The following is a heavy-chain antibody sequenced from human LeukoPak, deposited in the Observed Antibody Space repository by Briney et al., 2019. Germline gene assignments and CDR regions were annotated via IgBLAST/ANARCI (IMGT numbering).Heavy chain of an antibody. V-gene: IGHV3-66*01. Sequence: GGSLRLSCAASGFTVSSNYMSWVRQAPGKGLEWVSVIYSGGSTYYADSVKGRFTISRDNSKNTPYLQMDSLRAEDTAVYYCARDLISDDYYDSSGHYIDYWGQGTLVTVSS. D-gene: IGHD3-22*01. CDR1: GFTVSSNY. J-gene: IGHJ4*02. CDR3: ARDLISDDYYDSSGHYIDY. CDR2: IYSGGST.